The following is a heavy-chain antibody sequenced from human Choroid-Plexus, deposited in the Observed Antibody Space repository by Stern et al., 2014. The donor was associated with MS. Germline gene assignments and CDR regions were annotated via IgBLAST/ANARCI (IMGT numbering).Heavy chain of an antibody. CDR1: GYTFTSYG. V-gene: IGHV1-18*01. CDR3: ARDGDGYNPYYFDY. CDR2: ISAYNGNT. J-gene: IGHJ4*02. D-gene: IGHD5-24*01. Sequence: DQLVESGAEVKKPGASGKVSCKASGYTFTSYGISWVRQAPGQGLEWMGWISAYNGNTNSAQKLQGRVTMTTDTSTNTAYMELRGLRSDDTAVYYCARDGDGYNPYYFDYWGQGTLVTVSS.